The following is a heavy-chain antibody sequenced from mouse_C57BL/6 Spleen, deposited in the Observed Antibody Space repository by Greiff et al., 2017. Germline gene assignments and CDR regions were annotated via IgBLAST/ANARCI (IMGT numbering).Heavy chain of an antibody. CDR2: ISNGGGST. V-gene: IGHV5-12*01. CDR1: GFTFSDYY. CDR3: ARPFYDYGGFAY. D-gene: IGHD2-4*01. Sequence: EVKLQESGGGLVQPGGSLKLSCAASGFTFSDYYMYWVRQTPEKRLEWVAYISNGGGSTYYPDTVKGRFTISRDNAKNTLYLQMSRLKSEDTAMYYCARPFYDYGGFAYWGQGTLVTVSA. J-gene: IGHJ3*01.